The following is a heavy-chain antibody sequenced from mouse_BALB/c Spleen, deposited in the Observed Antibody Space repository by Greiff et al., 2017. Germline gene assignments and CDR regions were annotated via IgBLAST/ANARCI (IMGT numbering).Heavy chain of an antibody. D-gene: IGHD1-2*01. CDR1: GYSITSGYY. CDR3: ARDSTAHYFDY. Sequence: DVKLQESGPGLVKPSQSLSLTCSVTGYSITSGYYWNWIRQFPGNKLEWMGYISYDGSNNYNPSLKNRISITRDTSKNQFFLKLNSVTTEDTATYYCARDSTAHYFDYWGQGTTLTVSS. J-gene: IGHJ2*01. CDR2: ISYDGSN. V-gene: IGHV3-6*02.